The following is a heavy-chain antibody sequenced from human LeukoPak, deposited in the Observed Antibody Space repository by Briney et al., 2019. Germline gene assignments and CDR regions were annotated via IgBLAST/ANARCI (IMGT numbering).Heavy chain of an antibody. V-gene: IGHV4-4*09. J-gene: IGHJ3*01. CDR2: IHTSGSN. D-gene: IGHD3-3*01. Sequence: SESLSLTCAVSGVSISPYYWAWIRQPPGKGLEWIGYIHTSGSNNQYPSLKSRVTISVDKSKNHFSLRLTSVTAADTAVYYCARLSAAVHLGAFDLWGQGTMVTVSS. CDR1: GVSISPYY. CDR3: ARLSAAVHLGAFDL.